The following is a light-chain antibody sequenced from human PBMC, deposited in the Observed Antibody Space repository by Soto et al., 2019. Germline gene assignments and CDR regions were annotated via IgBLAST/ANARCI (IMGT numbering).Light chain of an antibody. V-gene: IGKV3-20*01. CDR3: QQYGSAPRT. CDR2: GAS. J-gene: IGKJ1*01. Sequence: EIVLTQSPGTLSLSPGERATLSCRASQSVSSNYLAWYQQKSGQGPRLLIYGASSRATSIPDRFNGSGSGTGFTLTFIRLEPEHFAVYYGQQYGSAPRTFGQGTKVDIK. CDR1: QSVSSNY.